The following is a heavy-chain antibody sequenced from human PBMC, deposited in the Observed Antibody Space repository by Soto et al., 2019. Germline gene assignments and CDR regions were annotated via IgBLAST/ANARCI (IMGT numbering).Heavy chain of an antibody. Sequence: GGSLRLSCAASGFTVSSNYMSWVRQAPGKGLEWVSVIYSGGSTYYADSVKVRFTISRDNSKNTLYLQMNSLRAEDTAVYYCARDKPTAADYWGQGTLVTVSS. V-gene: IGHV3-66*01. CDR1: GFTVSSNY. D-gene: IGHD6-25*01. J-gene: IGHJ4*02. CDR2: IYSGGST. CDR3: ARDKPTAADY.